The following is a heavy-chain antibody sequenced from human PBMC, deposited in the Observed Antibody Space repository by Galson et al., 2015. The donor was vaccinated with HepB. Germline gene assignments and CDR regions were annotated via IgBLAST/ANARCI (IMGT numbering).Heavy chain of an antibody. CDR3: ARSLYSSSWYVLDY. V-gene: IGHV3-30*03. CDR2: ISYDGSNK. CDR1: GFSFSSYG. Sequence: SLRLSCAASGFSFSSYGMHWVRQAPGKGLEWVAIISYDGSNKYYADSVKGRFTISRDNSKSTLYLQMNSLRAEDTAVYYCARSLYSSSWYVLDYWGQGTLVTVSS. J-gene: IGHJ4*02. D-gene: IGHD6-13*01.